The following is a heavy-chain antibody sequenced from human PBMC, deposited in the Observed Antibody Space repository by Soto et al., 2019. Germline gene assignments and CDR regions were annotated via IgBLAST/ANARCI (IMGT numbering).Heavy chain of an antibody. CDR3: AREGQQLVGWFDP. CDR2: IWYDGSNK. J-gene: IGHJ5*02. Sequence: QVQLVESGGGVVQPGRSLRLSCAASGFTFSSYGMHWVRQAPGKGLEWVAVIWYDGSNKYYADSVKGRFTISRDNSKNTLYLQMNSLRAEDTAVYYCAREGQQLVGWFDPWGQGTLVTVSS. CDR1: GFTFSSYG. D-gene: IGHD6-13*01. V-gene: IGHV3-33*01.